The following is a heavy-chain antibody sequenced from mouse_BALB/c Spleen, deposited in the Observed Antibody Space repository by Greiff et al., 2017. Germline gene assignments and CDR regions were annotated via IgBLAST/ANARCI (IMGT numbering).Heavy chain of an antibody. CDR1: GFTFSDYY. J-gene: IGHJ3*01. CDR3: ARAWRYDERVFAY. Sequence: EVKLVESGGGLVEPGGSLKLSCAASGFTFSDYYMYWVRQTPEKRLEWVATISDGGSYTYYPDSVKGRFTISRDNAKNNLYLQMSSLKSEDTAMYYCARAWRYDERVFAYWGQGTLVTVSA. V-gene: IGHV5-4*02. CDR2: ISDGGSYT. D-gene: IGHD2-14*01.